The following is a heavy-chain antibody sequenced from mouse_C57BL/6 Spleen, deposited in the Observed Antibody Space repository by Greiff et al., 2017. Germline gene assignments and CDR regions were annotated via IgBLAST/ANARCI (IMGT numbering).Heavy chain of an antibody. Sequence: QVQLQQPGAELVKPGASVKMSCTASGYTFTSYWITWVQQRPGQGLEWIGDIYPGSGSTNYNEKFKSKAKLTVDTSSSTAYMQLSSLTSEDSAVYYCARRVTTVVARYFDVWGTGTTVTVSS. CDR3: ARRVTTVVARYFDV. J-gene: IGHJ1*03. V-gene: IGHV1-55*01. D-gene: IGHD1-1*01. CDR1: GYTFTSYW. CDR2: IYPGSGST.